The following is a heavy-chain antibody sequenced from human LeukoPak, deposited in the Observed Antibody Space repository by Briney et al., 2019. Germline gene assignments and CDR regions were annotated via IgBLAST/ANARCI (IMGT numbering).Heavy chain of an antibody. CDR1: GASISSYY. D-gene: IGHD6-13*01. V-gene: IGHV4-59*01. J-gene: IGHJ6*02. Sequence: SETLSLTCIVSGASISSYYWSWIRQPPGKGLEWIGYIYYSGSTNYNPSLKSRVTISVDTSKNQFSLKLSSVTAADTAVYYCAREVSVAAAGYYGMDVWGQGTTVTVSS. CDR3: AREVSVAAAGYYGMDV. CDR2: IYYSGST.